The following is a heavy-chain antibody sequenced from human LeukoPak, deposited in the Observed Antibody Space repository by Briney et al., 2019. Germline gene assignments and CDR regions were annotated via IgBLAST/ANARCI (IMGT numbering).Heavy chain of an antibody. Sequence: PGRSLRLSCAASGFTFSNDAMHWVRQAPGKGLEWVAVIAYDGSFKHYTDSVKGRFTISRDNSKNTLFLQMNSLRAEDTAVYYCARDKYSSSSGGFDYWGQGTLVTVSS. CDR1: GFTFSNDA. V-gene: IGHV3-30*04. D-gene: IGHD6-6*01. CDR3: ARDKYSSSSGGFDY. CDR2: IAYDGSFK. J-gene: IGHJ4*02.